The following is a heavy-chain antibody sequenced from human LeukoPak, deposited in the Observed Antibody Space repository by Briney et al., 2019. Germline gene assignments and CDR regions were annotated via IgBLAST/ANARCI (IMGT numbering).Heavy chain of an antibody. J-gene: IGHJ6*02. CDR1: GYSFTSYW. CDR3: AREYDSSGSHYYYGMDV. V-gene: IGHV5-51*01. CDR2: IYPGDSDT. D-gene: IGHD3-22*01. Sequence: GESLKISCKGSGYSFTSYWIGWVRQMPGKGLEWMGIIYPGDSDTRYSPSFQGQVTISADKSISTAYLQWSSLKASDTAMYHCAREYDSSGSHYYYGMDVWGQGTTVTVSS.